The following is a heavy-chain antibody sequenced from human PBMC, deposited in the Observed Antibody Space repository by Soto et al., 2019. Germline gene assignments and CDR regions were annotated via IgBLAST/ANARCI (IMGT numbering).Heavy chain of an antibody. Sequence: EVQLLESGGGLVQPGGSLRLSCAASGFRFYSYAMNWVHQAPGKWLELVSGIDGSAVGTYYADSVKGRCASSRDNSGHTWYLQRHSLNAEDTAFYYCSTGGAYIHEKIDLWGQGTRVTCSS. CDR3: STGGAYIHEKIDL. J-gene: IGHJ5*02. CDR1: GFRFYSYA. CDR2: IDGSAVGT. V-gene: IGHV3-23*01. D-gene: IGHD1-20*01.